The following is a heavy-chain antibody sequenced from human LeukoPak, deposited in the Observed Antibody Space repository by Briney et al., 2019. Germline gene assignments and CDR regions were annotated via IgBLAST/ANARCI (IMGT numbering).Heavy chain of an antibody. CDR1: GGTFSSYA. V-gene: IGHV1-69*13. CDR2: IIPIFGTA. CDR3: ARGRNPYFDY. J-gene: IGHJ4*02. Sequence: SVKVSCKASGGTFSSYAISWVRQAPGRGLEWMGGIIPIFGTANYAQKFQGRVTITADESTSTAYMGLSSLRSEDTAVYYCARGRNPYFDYWGQGTLVTVSS.